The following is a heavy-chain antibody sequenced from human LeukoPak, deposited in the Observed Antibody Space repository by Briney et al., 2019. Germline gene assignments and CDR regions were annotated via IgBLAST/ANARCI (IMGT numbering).Heavy chain of an antibody. V-gene: IGHV3-48*02. CDR3: AREYDYVWGSYLSADAFDI. D-gene: IGHD3-16*01. J-gene: IGHJ3*02. Sequence: GGSLRLSCAASGFTFSSYSMNWVRQAPGKGLEWVSYISSSSSTIYYADSVKGRFTISRDNAKNSLYLQMNSLRDEDTAVYYCAREYDYVWGSYLSADAFDIWGQGTMVTVSS. CDR1: GFTFSSYS. CDR2: ISSSSSTI.